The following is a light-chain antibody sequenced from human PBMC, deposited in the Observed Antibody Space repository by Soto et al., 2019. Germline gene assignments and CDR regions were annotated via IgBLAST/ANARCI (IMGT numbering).Light chain of an antibody. CDR3: SSFAGSPVV. CDR1: SSDVGEENY. V-gene: IGLV2-8*01. J-gene: IGLJ2*01. CDR2: EVS. Sequence: QSVLTQPPSASGSPGQSVTITCSGTSSDVGEENYVSWYQQHPGKVPKLILYEVSKRPSGVPDRFSGSRSGNTASLTVSGLQAEDEADYYCSSFAGSPVVFGGGTKRPS.